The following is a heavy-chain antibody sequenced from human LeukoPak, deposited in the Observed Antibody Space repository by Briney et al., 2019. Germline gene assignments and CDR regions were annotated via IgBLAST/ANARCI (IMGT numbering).Heavy chain of an antibody. Sequence: GGSLRLSCAASGFTVSSNYMSWVRQAPGKGLEWVSVIYSGGSTYYADSVKGRFTISRDNSKNTLYLQMNSLRAKDTAVYYCARSYSSSPFDYWGQGTLVTVSS. CDR1: GFTVSSNY. V-gene: IGHV3-53*01. CDR2: IYSGGST. D-gene: IGHD6-13*01. CDR3: ARSYSSSPFDY. J-gene: IGHJ4*02.